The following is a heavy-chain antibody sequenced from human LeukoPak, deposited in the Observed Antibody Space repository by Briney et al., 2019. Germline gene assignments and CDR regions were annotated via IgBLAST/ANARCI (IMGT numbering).Heavy chain of an antibody. J-gene: IGHJ4*02. CDR3: ARTMESDSSGYYYY. V-gene: IGHV3-30*02. Sequence: PGGSLRLSCAASGFTFSSYGMHWVRQAPGKGLEWVAFIRYDGSNKYYADSVKGRFTISRDNSKNTLYLQMNSLRAEDTAVYYCARTMESDSSGYYYYWGQGTLVTVSS. D-gene: IGHD3-22*01. CDR2: IRYDGSNK. CDR1: GFTFSSYG.